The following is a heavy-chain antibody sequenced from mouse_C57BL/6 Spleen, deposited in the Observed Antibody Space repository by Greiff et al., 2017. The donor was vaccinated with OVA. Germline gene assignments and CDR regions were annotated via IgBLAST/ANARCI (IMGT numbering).Heavy chain of an antibody. D-gene: IGHD1-1*01. CDR1: GFTFSNYW. V-gene: IGHV6-3*01. J-gene: IGHJ4*01. Sequence: EVQLVESGGGLVQPGGSMKLSCVASGFTFSNYWMNWVRQSPEKGLEWVAQIRLKSDNYATHYAESVKGRFTISRDDSKSSVYLQMNNLRAEDTGIYYCTADYGLDYYAMDYWGQGTSVTVSS. CDR2: IRLKSDNYAT. CDR3: TADYGLDYYAMDY.